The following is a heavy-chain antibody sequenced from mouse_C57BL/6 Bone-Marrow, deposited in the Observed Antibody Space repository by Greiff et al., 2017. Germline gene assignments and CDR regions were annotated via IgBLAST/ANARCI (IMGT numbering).Heavy chain of an antibody. V-gene: IGHV1-81*01. CDR3: ASPYYYASSDNY. J-gene: IGHJ2*01. CDR1: GYTFTSYG. D-gene: IGHD1-1*01. CDR2: IYPRSGNT. Sequence: VQLQQSGAELARPGASVKLSCKASGYTFTSYGISWVKQRTGQGLEWIGEIYPRSGNTYYNEKFKGKATLTADKSSSTAYMELRILTAEDSAVYFCASPYYYASSDNYWGQGTTLTVSA.